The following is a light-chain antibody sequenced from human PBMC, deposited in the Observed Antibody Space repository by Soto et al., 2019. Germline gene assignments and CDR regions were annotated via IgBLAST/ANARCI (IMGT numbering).Light chain of an antibody. J-gene: IGKJ1*01. Sequence: ELVMTQSPATLSVSPGERATLSCRASESVSNNLAWYQQKPGQAPRLLIYGASTRATGIPARFSGSGSGTEFTLTFSSLQSEDFAVYYCQQYDVWPPWTFGQGTKVEIK. CDR2: GAS. CDR1: ESVSNN. CDR3: QQYDVWPPWT. V-gene: IGKV3-15*01.